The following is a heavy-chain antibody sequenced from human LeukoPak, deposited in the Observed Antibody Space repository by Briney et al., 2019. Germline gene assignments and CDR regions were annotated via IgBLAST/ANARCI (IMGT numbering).Heavy chain of an antibody. J-gene: IGHJ6*03. CDR2: SHYSGST. Sequence: SETLSLTCTVFGGSISSSSYYWGWICQPPGKGLEWIGSSHYSGSTNYNPSLKSRVTISVDTATNQFSLKLSSVTAADPAVYYCARGYCSGGSCYSYYYYTYMDVWGTGTTVTVSS. D-gene: IGHD2-15*01. V-gene: IGHV4-39*07. CDR3: ARGYCSGGSCYSYYYYTYMDV. CDR1: GGSISSSSYY.